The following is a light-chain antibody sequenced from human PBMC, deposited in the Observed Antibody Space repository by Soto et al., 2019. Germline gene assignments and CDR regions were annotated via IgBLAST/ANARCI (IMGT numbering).Light chain of an antibody. CDR3: LLAYAGVGEV. CDR1: TGAVTSGHY. V-gene: IGLV7-46*01. Sequence: QTVVTQEPSQTVSPGGTVTLTCGSSTGAVTSGHYPYWFQQKPGQAPRTLIYATSNRHSWAPARFSGSLLGGKAALTLSGAQPEDEADYYCLLAYAGVGEVFGGGTKLTVL. CDR2: ATS. J-gene: IGLJ2*01.